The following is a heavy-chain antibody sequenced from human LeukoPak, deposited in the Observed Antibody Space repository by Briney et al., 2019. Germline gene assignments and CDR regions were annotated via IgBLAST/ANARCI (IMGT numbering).Heavy chain of an antibody. Sequence: SETLSLTCAVYGGSFSGYYWSWIRQPPGKGLEWIGEINHSGSTNYNPSLKSRVTISVDTSKNQFSLKLSSVTAADMAVYYCARDLYYYYDSSGDYWGQGTLVTVSS. D-gene: IGHD3-22*01. J-gene: IGHJ4*02. CDR2: INHSGST. CDR3: ARDLYYYYDSSGDY. CDR1: GGSFSGYY. V-gene: IGHV4-34*01.